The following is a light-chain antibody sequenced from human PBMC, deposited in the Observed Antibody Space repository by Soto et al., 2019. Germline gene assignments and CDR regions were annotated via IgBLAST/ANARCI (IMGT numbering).Light chain of an antibody. V-gene: IGKV3-15*01. CDR3: QQYNNWPTAWT. CDR1: QSVSSY. CDR2: GAS. Sequence: EIVLTQSPSTLSLSPGARATLSCRASQSVSSYLAWYQQKPGQAPRPLIYGASTRATGIPARFSGSGSGTEFTLTISSLQSEDFAVYYCQQYNNWPTAWTFGQGTKVDIK. J-gene: IGKJ1*01.